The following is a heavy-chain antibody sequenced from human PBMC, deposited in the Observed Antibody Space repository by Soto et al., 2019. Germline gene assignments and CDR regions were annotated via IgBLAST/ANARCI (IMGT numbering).Heavy chain of an antibody. CDR2: INPNSGGT. Sequence: GASVKVSCKASGYTFTGYYMHWARQAPGQGLEWLGWINPNSGGTNYAKKLRDGVTMTSDTTISTAYMELTRPGSDVTAEYYCAKGGYSGYDHDAFDIWGQWTMVTVSS. V-gene: IGHV1-2*02. D-gene: IGHD5-12*01. CDR3: AKGGYSGYDHDAFDI. J-gene: IGHJ3*02. CDR1: GYTFTGYY.